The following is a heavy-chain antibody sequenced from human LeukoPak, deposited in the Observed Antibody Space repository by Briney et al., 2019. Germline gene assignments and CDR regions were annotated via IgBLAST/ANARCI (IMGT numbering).Heavy chain of an antibody. Sequence: SETLSLTCTVSGGSMRSYYWIWIRQPPGKGLEWIGYIDYTGRSKDDPSLKSRVTISVDMSKNQFSLKLRSVTAADTGVYYCARDLGGPAAGTLDYWGQGTLVTVSS. J-gene: IGHJ4*02. CDR1: GGSMRSYY. V-gene: IGHV4-59*01. CDR3: ARDLGGPAAGTLDY. D-gene: IGHD6-13*01. CDR2: IDYTGRS.